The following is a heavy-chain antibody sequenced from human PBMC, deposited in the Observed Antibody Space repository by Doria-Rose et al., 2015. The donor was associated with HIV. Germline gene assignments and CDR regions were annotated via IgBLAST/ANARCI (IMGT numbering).Heavy chain of an antibody. V-gene: IGHV2-26*01. Sequence: QVTLKESGPVLVKRTETLTLTCTVSGVSLSSPGMGVSWIRQPPGKALEWLANIFSDDERSYKTSLKSRLTISRGTSKSQVVLTMTDMDPVDTATYYCARIKSSRWYHKYYFDFWGQGTLVIVSA. D-gene: IGHD6-13*01. CDR2: IFSDDER. CDR1: GVSLSSPGMG. CDR3: ARIKSSRWYHKYYFDF. J-gene: IGHJ4*02.